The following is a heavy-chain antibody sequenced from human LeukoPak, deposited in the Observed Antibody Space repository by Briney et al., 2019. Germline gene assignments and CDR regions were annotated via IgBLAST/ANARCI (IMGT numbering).Heavy chain of an antibody. Sequence: SVKVSCKASGGTFSSYAISWVRQAPGQGLEWMGRIIPIFGTANYAQKFQGRVTITTDESTSTAYMELSSLRSEDTAVYYCAREPESPYCSSTSCYWAYMDVRGKGTTVTVSS. D-gene: IGHD2-2*01. CDR2: IIPIFGTA. CDR1: GGTFSSYA. CDR3: AREPESPYCSSTSCYWAYMDV. J-gene: IGHJ6*03. V-gene: IGHV1-69*05.